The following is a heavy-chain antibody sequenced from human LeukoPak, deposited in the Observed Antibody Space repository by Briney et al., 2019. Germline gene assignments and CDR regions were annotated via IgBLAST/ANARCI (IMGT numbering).Heavy chain of an antibody. V-gene: IGHV5-51*01. CDR3: AASSSWYSFDY. J-gene: IGHJ4*02. CDR1: GYIFTSNW. CDR2: IYPGDSDT. Sequence: GESLKISCKGSGYIFTSNWIGWVRQMPGKGLEWMGIIYPGDSDTRYSPSFQGQVTISADKSFSTAYLQWSSLKASDTAMYYCAASSSWYSFDYWGQGTLVTVSS. D-gene: IGHD6-13*01.